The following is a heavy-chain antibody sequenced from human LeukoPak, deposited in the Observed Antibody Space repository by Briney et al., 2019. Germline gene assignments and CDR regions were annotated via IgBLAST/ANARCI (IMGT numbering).Heavy chain of an antibody. Sequence: GGSLRLSCAASGFSLSGYWMSWVRQAPGKGLEWVARLHADGSEKYYVDSVKGRFTISRDNAKNSLYLQMNSLRVEDTAVYYCARGGYSFDYLGLGTLVTVSS. D-gene: IGHD5-12*01. CDR2: LHADGSEK. CDR3: ARGGYSFDY. J-gene: IGHJ4*02. CDR1: GFSLSGYW. V-gene: IGHV3-7*01.